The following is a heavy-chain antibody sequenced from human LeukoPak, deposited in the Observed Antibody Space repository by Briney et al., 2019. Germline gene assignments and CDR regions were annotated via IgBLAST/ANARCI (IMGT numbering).Heavy chain of an antibody. V-gene: IGHV1-18*01. J-gene: IGHJ1*01. Sequence: AAVKVSCKASGYTFASYGISWVRQAPGQGLEWMGWISAYNGNTDYAQKLQGRVTMTTDTSTSTAYMDLRSLRSDDTAVYYCARDPAIAVAGKGYFQHWDQGTLVTVSS. CDR2: ISAYNGNT. CDR3: ARDPAIAVAGKGYFQH. CDR1: GYTFASYG. D-gene: IGHD6-19*01.